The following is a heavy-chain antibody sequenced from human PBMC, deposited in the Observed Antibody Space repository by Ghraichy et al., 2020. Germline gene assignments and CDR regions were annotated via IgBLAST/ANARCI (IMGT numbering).Heavy chain of an antibody. CDR1: GYTFTSYV. CDR3: ARGNQHFDY. J-gene: IGHJ4*02. D-gene: IGHD1-14*01. CDR2: INAGSGST. V-gene: IGHV1-3*01. Sequence: ASVKVSCKASGYTFTSYVIHWVRQVPGQRLEWMGWINAGSGSTKYSQNFQGRVTTTRDTSASTVYMELSSLRSEDTAVYYCARGNQHFDYWGQGAQVTVSS.